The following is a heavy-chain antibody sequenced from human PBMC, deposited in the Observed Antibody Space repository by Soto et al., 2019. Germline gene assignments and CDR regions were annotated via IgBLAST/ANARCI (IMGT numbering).Heavy chain of an antibody. J-gene: IGHJ6*02. CDR2: IKQDGSEK. V-gene: IGHV3-7*01. CDR1: GFTFSSYW. CDR3: ARAKRSSWWYYYYGMDV. D-gene: IGHD6-13*01. Sequence: GGSLRLSCAASGFTFSSYWMSWVRQAPGKGLEWVANIKQDGSEKYYVDSVKGRFTISRDNAKNSLYLQMNSLRAEDTAVYYCARAKRSSWWYYYYGMDVWGQGTTVTVS.